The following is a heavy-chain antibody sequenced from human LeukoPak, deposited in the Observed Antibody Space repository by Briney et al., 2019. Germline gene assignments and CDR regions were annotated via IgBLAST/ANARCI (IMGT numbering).Heavy chain of an antibody. CDR1: GGSISSGGYY. D-gene: IGHD4-17*01. Sequence: SSETLSLTCTVSGGSISSGGYYWSWIRQHPGKGLEWIGYIYYSGSTYYNPSLKSRVTISVDTSKNQFSLKLSSVTAADTAVYYCAGTSDYGDYVGYWGQGTLVTVSS. J-gene: IGHJ4*02. CDR3: AGTSDYGDYVGY. V-gene: IGHV4-31*03. CDR2: IYYSGST.